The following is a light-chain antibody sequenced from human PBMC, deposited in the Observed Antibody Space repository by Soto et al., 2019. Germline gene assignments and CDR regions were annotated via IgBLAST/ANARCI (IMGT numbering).Light chain of an antibody. Sequence: DIQMTQSPSSLSASVGDRVTITSRASQSISSYLNWYQQKPGKAPKLLIYAASSLQSGVPSRFSGSGSGTDFTLTISSLQPEDFATYYCQQSYSTPWTFGQGTRLEIK. CDR2: AAS. CDR3: QQSYSTPWT. CDR1: QSISSY. J-gene: IGKJ5*01. V-gene: IGKV1-39*01.